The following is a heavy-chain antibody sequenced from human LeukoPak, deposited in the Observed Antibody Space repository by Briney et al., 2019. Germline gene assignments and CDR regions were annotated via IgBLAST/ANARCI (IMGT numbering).Heavy chain of an antibody. CDR3: VRDVGAAPDYYIDS. CDR1: GGSISSNNW. CDR2: IYHSGST. V-gene: IGHV4-4*02. Sequence: SGTLSLTCAVSGGSISSNNWWSWVRQPPGKGLEWIGEIYHSGSTNYNASLKSRVTISVDKSKNQFSLRLPSVTAADTAVYYCVRDVGAAPDYYIDSWGQGTPVTVSS. J-gene: IGHJ4*02. D-gene: IGHD1-26*01.